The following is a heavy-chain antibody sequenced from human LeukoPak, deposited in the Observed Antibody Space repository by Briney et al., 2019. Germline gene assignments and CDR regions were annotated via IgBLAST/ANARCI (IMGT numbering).Heavy chain of an antibody. J-gene: IGHJ4*02. D-gene: IGHD6-13*01. CDR2: INHSGST. CDR3: ARGQWQQLANDY. Sequence: GSLRLSCAASGFTFNSYWMNWVRQPPGKGLEWIGEINHSGSTNYNPSLKSRVTISVDTSKNQFSLKLSSVTAADTAVYYCARGQWQQLANDYWGQGTLVTVSS. V-gene: IGHV4-34*01. CDR1: GFTFNSYW.